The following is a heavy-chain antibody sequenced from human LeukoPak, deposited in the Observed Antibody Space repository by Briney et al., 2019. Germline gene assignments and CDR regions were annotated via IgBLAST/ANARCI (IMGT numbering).Heavy chain of an antibody. Sequence: PAGSLRLSCAASGFTFDDYTMHWVRQPPGKGLEWVSLISWDGGSTSYADSVKGRFPIARDNSKNTLYLQMNSLRAEDTAVYYCAKDLGVVVPAERYNWFDPWGQGTLVTVSS. D-gene: IGHD2-2*01. V-gene: IGHV3-43*01. CDR1: GFTFDDYT. CDR2: ISWDGGST. J-gene: IGHJ5*02. CDR3: AKDLGVVVPAERYNWFDP.